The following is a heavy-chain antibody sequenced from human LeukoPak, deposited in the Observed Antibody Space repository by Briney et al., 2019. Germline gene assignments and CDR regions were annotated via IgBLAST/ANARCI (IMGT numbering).Heavy chain of an antibody. J-gene: IGHJ4*02. CDR2: ISGSGGST. CDR3: ARGKTSYWGSCLDY. CDR1: GFTFSSYA. D-gene: IGHD7-27*01. Sequence: GGSLRLSCAASGFTFSSYAMSWVRQAPGKGLEWVSAISGSGGSTYYADSVKGRFTISRDNSKNTLYLQMNSLRAEDTAVYYCARGKTSYWGSCLDYWGQGTLVTVSS. V-gene: IGHV3-23*01.